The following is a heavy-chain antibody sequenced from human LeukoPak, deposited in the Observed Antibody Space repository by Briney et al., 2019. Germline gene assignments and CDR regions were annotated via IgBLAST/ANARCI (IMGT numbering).Heavy chain of an antibody. D-gene: IGHD3-22*01. J-gene: IGHJ4*02. CDR2: IYTSGST. CDR3: ARDRYYYDSSSYRFDY. V-gene: IGHV4-4*07. CDR1: GGSISSYY. Sequence: PSETLSLTCSVSGGSISSYYWSWIRQPAGKGLEWIGRIYTSGSTNYNPSLKSRVTMSVDTSKNQFSLKLSSATAADTAVYYCARDRYYYDSSSYRFDYWGRGTLVTVSS.